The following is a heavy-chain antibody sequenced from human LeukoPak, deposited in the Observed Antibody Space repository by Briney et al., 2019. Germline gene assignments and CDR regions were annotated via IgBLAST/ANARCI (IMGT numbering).Heavy chain of an antibody. CDR3: TRDLELERNRWNYFES. D-gene: IGHD1-1*01. CDR2: MHYSGDT. CDR1: GDSMSRFF. V-gene: IGHV4-59*01. J-gene: IGHJ4*02. Sequence: SETLSLTCTVSGDSMSRFFWSWIRQPPGRGLEWIGSMHYSGDTKYNPSLKSRVSLSIDTSNQQFSLSLSSVTAADTAMYYCTRDLELERNRWNYFESWGQGTLVTVSS.